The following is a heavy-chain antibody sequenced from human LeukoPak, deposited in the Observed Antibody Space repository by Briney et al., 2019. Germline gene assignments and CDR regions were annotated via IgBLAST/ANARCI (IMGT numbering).Heavy chain of an antibody. Sequence: QSGGSLRLSCAASGFTFRSYGMHWVRQAPGKGLEWVAFIRYDGSNKYYADSVKGRFTISRDNSKNTLYLQMNSLRAEDTAVYYCAKVLSVVVAATLLDYWGQGTLVTVSS. V-gene: IGHV3-30*02. CDR2: IRYDGSNK. J-gene: IGHJ4*02. CDR3: AKVLSVVVAATLLDY. CDR1: GFTFRSYG. D-gene: IGHD2-15*01.